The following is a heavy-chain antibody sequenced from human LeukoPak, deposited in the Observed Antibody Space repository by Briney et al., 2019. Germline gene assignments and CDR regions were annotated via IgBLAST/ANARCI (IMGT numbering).Heavy chain of an antibody. D-gene: IGHD6-19*01. CDR1: GFTFSSYG. CDR3: AKAGYSSGWLGDY. J-gene: IGHJ4*02. V-gene: IGHV3-30*02. Sequence: GSLRLSCAASGFTFSSYGMHWVRQAPGKGLEWVAFIRYDGSNKYYADSVKGRFTISRDNSKNTLYLQMNSLRAEDTAVYYCAKAGYSSGWLGDYWGQGTLVTVSS. CDR2: IRYDGSNK.